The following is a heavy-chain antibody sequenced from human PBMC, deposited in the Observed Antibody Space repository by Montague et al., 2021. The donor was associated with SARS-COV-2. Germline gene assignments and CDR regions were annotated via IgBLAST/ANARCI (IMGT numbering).Heavy chain of an antibody. CDR1: GFTFSSYS. Sequence: SLRLSCAASGFTFSSYSMNWVRQAPGKGLEWVSSISSSSSYIYYADSVKGRFTISRDNAKNSLYLQMNSLRAEDMAVYYCARDHYDILTGYYYWGQGTLVTVSS. D-gene: IGHD3-9*01. V-gene: IGHV3-21*01. CDR3: ARDHYDILTGYYY. J-gene: IGHJ4*02. CDR2: ISSSSSYI.